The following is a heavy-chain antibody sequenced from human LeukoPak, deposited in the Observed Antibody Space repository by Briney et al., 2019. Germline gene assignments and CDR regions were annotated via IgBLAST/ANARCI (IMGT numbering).Heavy chain of an antibody. CDR3: AREYLYSTGWFDY. V-gene: IGHV1-3*03. J-gene: IGHJ5*01. Sequence: ASVKVSCKASGYTFTSHAMHWVRQAPGQRLEWMGWINAGNGNTKYSQEFQGRVTITRDTSASTAYMELSSLRSEDMAVYYCAREYLYSTGWFDYWGQGTLVTVSS. CDR2: INAGNGNT. CDR1: GYTFTSHA. D-gene: IGHD6-19*01.